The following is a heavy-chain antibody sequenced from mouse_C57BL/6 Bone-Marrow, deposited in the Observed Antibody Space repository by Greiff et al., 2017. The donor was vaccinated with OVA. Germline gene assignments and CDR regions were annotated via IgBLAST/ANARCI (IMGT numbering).Heavy chain of an antibody. Sequence: VKLMESGAELARPGASVKLSCKASGYTFTSYGISWVKQRTGQGLEWIGEIYPRSGNTYYNEKFKGKATLTADKSSSTAYMELRSLTSEDSAVYFCARRGIYYGNPFAYWGQGTLVTVSA. D-gene: IGHD2-1*01. CDR3: ARRGIYYGNPFAY. J-gene: IGHJ3*01. V-gene: IGHV1-81*01. CDR2: IYPRSGNT. CDR1: GYTFTSYG.